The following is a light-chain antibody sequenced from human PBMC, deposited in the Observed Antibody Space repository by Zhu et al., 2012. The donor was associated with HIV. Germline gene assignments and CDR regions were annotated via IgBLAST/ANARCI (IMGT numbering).Light chain of an antibody. CDR1: RSVSSF. V-gene: IGKV3-11*01. CDR3: QQRSNWPLT. CDR2: DSS. Sequence: ESVLTQSPGTLSLSPGERATVSCRASRSVSSFLAWYQQKPGQAPRLLIYDSSKRAAGIPPRFSGSGSGTDFTLTISSLEPEDFALYYCQQRSNWPLTFGGGTKVEIK. J-gene: IGKJ4*01.